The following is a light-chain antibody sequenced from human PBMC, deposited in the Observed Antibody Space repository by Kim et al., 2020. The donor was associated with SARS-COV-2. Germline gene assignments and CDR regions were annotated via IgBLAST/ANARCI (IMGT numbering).Light chain of an antibody. CDR1: RSVNGEY. CDR3: QLYGSSPLMYT. CDR2: GAS. Sequence: PGERATVSCRASRSVNGEYLASYQQIPGQPPRLIIFGASRRATGIPDRFSGSGSGTDFTFAISRLEPEYFAVYYCQLYGSSPLMYTFGQGTKLEI. V-gene: IGKV3-20*01. J-gene: IGKJ2*01.